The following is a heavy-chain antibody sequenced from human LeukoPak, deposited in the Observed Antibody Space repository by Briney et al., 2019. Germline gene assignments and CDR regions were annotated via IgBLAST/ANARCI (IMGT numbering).Heavy chain of an antibody. V-gene: IGHV3-66*02. CDR1: GFTFSSYW. CDR3: ARGRYDSSGYYYYFDY. CDR2: IYSGGST. Sequence: GGSLRLSCAASGFTFSSYWMSWVRQAPGKGLEWVSVIYSGGSTYYADSVKGRFTISRDNSKNTLYLQMNSLRAEDTAVYYCARGRYDSSGYYYYFDYWGQGTLVTVSS. J-gene: IGHJ4*02. D-gene: IGHD3-22*01.